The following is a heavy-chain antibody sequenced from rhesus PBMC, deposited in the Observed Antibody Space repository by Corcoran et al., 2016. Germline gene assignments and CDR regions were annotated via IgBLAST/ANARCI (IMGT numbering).Heavy chain of an antibody. CDR2: ISCRSGGT. D-gene: IGHD4-29*01. V-gene: IGHV4-76*01. CDR1: GGSFTGGYD. Sequence: QVHLQESGPGLVKPSETLSLTCPVSGGSFTGGYDSGWHRQSPGKGLEWIGYISCRSGGTDYSPSLKNRVTIAKDTSKNQFSLKLSSVTAADTAVYYGARHTVAANMFDYWGQGVLVTVSS. CDR3: ARHTVAANMFDY. J-gene: IGHJ4*01.